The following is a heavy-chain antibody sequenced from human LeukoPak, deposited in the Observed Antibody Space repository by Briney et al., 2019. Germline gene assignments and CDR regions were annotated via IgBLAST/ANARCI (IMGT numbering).Heavy chain of an antibody. J-gene: IGHJ6*03. V-gene: IGHV3-9*01. CDR2: ITWNNDRI. D-gene: IGHD5-18*01. CDR3: ARGLWLQYYYMDV. CDR1: GFSFDDYA. Sequence: GGSLRLSCAASGFSFDDYAMHWLRQAPGKGLEWVSGITWNNDRIVYAGSVKGRFTISRDNAKTSLYLQMNSLRAEDTAVYYCARGLWLQYYYMDVWGKGTTVTVSS.